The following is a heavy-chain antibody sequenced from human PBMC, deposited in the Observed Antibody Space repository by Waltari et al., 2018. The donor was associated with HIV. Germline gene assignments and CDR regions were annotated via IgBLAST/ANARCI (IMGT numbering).Heavy chain of an antibody. CDR1: GFTFSNAW. J-gene: IGHJ6*02. CDR3: TTYDYYYGMDV. D-gene: IGHD2-2*01. CDR2: NKSKTDGGKT. V-gene: IGHV3-15*01. Sequence: EVQLVESGGGLVKPGGSLRLSCAASGFTFSNAWMSWVRQAPGKGLEWVGRNKSKTDGGKTDYAAPVKGRFTISRDDSKNTLYLQMNSLKTEDTAVYYCTTYDYYYGMDVWGQGTTVTVSS.